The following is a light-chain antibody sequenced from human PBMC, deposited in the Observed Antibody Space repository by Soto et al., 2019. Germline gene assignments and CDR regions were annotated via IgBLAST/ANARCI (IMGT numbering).Light chain of an antibody. CDR1: QSVSRSF. Sequence: EIVLTQSPGTLSLSPGERATLSCRASQSVSRSFLAWYQQKPGQAPRLLISVASNRATGIPDRFSGSGSGTDFTLTISRLEPEDFAVYHCQQYGSIPLTFGQGTKVE. J-gene: IGKJ1*01. V-gene: IGKV3-20*01. CDR3: QQYGSIPLT. CDR2: VAS.